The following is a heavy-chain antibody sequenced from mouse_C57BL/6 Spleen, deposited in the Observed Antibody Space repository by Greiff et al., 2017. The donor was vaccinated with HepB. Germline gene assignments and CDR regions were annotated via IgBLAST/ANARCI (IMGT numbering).Heavy chain of an antibody. CDR3: ARHEDSEGYSNLYAMDY. V-gene: IGHV1-62-2*01. Sequence: VQLVESGAELVKPGASVKLSCKASGYTFTEYTIHWVKQRSGQGLEWIGWFYPGSGSIKYNEKFKDKATLTADKSSSTVYMELSRLTSEDSAVYFCARHEDSEGYSNLYAMDYWGQRTSVTVSS. CDR2: FYPGSGSI. J-gene: IGHJ4*01. CDR1: GYTFTEYT. D-gene: IGHD2-5*01.